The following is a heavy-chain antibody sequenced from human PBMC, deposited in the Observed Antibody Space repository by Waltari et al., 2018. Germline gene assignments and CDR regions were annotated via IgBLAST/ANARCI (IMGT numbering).Heavy chain of an antibody. J-gene: IGHJ4*02. D-gene: IGHD5-18*01. CDR1: GFSISSYW. Sequence: EVQLVESGGGLVQSGGSLRLSCAASGFSISSYWMHWVRQAPGKGLEWVSGSSWNSGSIGYADSVKGRFTISRDNAKNSLYLQMNSLRAEDTALYYCAKDHEGGLWPPNYFDYWGQGTLVTVSS. CDR3: AKDHEGGLWPPNYFDY. V-gene: IGHV3-9*01. CDR2: SSWNSGSI.